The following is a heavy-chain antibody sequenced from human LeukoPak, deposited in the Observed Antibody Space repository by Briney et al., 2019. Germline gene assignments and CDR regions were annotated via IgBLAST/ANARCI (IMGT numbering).Heavy chain of an antibody. Sequence: PSETLSLTCTVSGGSISSYYWSWIRQPPGKGLEWIGNIYYSGSTNYNPSLKSRVTISVDTSKNQFSLKLSSVTAADTAVYYCARGRYYYDSSGSLFDYWGQGTLVTVSS. CDR3: ARGRYYYDSSGSLFDY. CDR1: GGSISSYY. V-gene: IGHV4-59*01. J-gene: IGHJ4*02. D-gene: IGHD3-22*01. CDR2: IYYSGST.